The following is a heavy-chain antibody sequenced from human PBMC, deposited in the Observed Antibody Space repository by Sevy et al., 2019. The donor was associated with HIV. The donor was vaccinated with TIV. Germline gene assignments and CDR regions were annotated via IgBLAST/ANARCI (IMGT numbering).Heavy chain of an antibody. CDR1: GFMFDAYA. J-gene: IGHJ4*02. Sequence: GGSLRLSCAVSGFMFDAYAMHWVRQNPGKGLEWVSSISWNGENMGYADFVKGRFTISRDNAKKSLYLQMNGLRVEDTALFYCVKGMDSAGKYVNFDSWGQGTLVTVSS. D-gene: IGHD3-22*01. CDR3: VKGMDSAGKYVNFDS. V-gene: IGHV3-9*01. CDR2: ISWNGENM.